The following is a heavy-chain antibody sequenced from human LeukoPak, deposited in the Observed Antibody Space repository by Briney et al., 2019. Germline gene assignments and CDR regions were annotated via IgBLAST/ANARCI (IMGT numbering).Heavy chain of an antibody. CDR1: GYSLTSYW. CDR2: IYPGDSDT. D-gene: IGHD3-22*01. J-gene: IGHJ4*02. Sequence: GESLKISCKGSGYSLTSYWIGWVRQMPGKGLEWMGIIYPGDSDTRYSPSFQGQVTISADKSISTAYLQWSSLKASDTAMYYCTRGVYYYDSSGPPDYWGQGTLVTVSS. CDR3: TRGVYYYDSSGPPDY. V-gene: IGHV5-51*01.